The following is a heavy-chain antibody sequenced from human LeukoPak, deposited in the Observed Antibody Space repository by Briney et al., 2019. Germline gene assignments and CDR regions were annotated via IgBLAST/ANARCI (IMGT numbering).Heavy chain of an antibody. CDR3: ARVRSSGSPLDY. V-gene: IGHV3-48*01. CDR1: GFTFSTYA. D-gene: IGHD3-10*01. J-gene: IGHJ4*02. Sequence: GGSLRLSCAASGFTFSTYAMTWFRQAPGKGLEWVSYISKSGTSTKYADSVKGRFSVSGDNAKQSLYLQLNSLTAEDTAVYYCARVRSSGSPLDYWGQGTLVTVSS. CDR2: ISKSGTST.